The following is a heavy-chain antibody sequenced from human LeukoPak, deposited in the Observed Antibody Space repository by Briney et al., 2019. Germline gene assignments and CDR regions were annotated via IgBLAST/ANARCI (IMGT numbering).Heavy chain of an antibody. CDR1: GYTFTSCD. CDR3: ATSTGYSSTCYIDY. J-gene: IGHJ4*02. CDR2: MNPNSGNT. Sequence: GASVKVSCTASGYTFTSCDINWVRQATGQGLEWMGWMNPNSGNTGYAQKFQGRVTITRDTSISTAYMELSSLTSEDTAVYYCATSTGYSSTCYIDYWGQGTLVTVSS. V-gene: IGHV1-8*03. D-gene: IGHD6-13*01.